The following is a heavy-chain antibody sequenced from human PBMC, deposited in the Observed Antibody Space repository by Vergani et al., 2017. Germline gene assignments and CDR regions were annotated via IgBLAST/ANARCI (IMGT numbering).Heavy chain of an antibody. D-gene: IGHD6-6*01. J-gene: IGHJ4*02. CDR1: GFTLSTYD. CDR2: IGTAGDT. V-gene: IGHV3-13*01. CDR3: ARRDSSSPALDY. Sequence: EVQLVESGGGLVQPGGSLRLSCEPSGFTLSTYDMHWVRQATGKGLEWVSAIGTAGDTYYPGSVKGRFTISRENAKNSLYLQMNGLRAGDTAVYYCARRDSSSPALDYWGQGTLVTVSS.